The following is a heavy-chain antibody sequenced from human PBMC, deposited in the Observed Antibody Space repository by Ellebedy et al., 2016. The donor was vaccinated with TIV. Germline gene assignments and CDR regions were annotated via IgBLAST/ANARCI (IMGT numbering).Heavy chain of an antibody. CDR3: ARISSGRSFYGMDV. D-gene: IGHD6-19*01. CDR2: ISDSGSMI. V-gene: IGHV3-11*01. Sequence: GGSLRLSXAASGFSSSDCYMSWIRQALGKGLEWVSYISDSGSMIHYADSVKGRFTISRDNSKNSLYLQMNNLRAEDTAVYYCARISSGRSFYGMDVWGQGTTVTVSS. CDR1: GFSSSDCY. J-gene: IGHJ6*02.